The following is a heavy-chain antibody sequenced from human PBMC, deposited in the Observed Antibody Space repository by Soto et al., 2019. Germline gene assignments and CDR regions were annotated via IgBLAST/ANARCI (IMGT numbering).Heavy chain of an antibody. D-gene: IGHD2-15*01. V-gene: IGHV5-51*01. Sequence: PGESLKISCKGSGYSFTKYWIGWVRQMPGKGLEWMAIIYPDESDTRYSPSFQGQVTISADKSISTAYLQWSSLKASDTAMYYCARQVVGYCSGGSCTPFDYWGQGTLVTVSS. CDR2: IYPDESDT. CDR3: ARQVVGYCSGGSCTPFDY. CDR1: GYSFTKYW. J-gene: IGHJ4*02.